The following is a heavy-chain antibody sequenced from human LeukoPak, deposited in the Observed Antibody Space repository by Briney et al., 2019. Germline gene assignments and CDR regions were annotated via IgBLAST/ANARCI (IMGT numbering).Heavy chain of an antibody. D-gene: IGHD6-13*01. J-gene: IGHJ3*02. CDR2: IIPIFGTA. V-gene: IGHV1-69*05. CDR1: GGTFSSYA. CDR3: ARGWSSRYAFDI. Sequence: SVKVSCKASGGTFSSYAISWVRQAPGQGLEWMGGIIPIFGTANYAQKFQGRVTITTDESTSTAYMELSSLRSEDTAVYYCARGWSSRYAFDIWGQGTMVTVSS.